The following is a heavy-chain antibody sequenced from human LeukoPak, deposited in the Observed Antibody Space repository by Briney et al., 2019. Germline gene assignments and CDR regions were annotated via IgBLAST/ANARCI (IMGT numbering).Heavy chain of an antibody. CDR2: ISYSGST. J-gene: IGHJ4*02. CDR3: GRSDGYNLNF. CDR1: GGSISSGDYY. D-gene: IGHD5-24*01. V-gene: IGHV4-30-4*01. Sequence: SETLSLTCAVSGGSISSGDYYWSWIRQPPGKGLEWIGYISYSGSTYYNPSLKSRVAISIDTSKSQFSLKLSSATAADTAVYYCGRSDGYNLNFWGQGTLVTVSS.